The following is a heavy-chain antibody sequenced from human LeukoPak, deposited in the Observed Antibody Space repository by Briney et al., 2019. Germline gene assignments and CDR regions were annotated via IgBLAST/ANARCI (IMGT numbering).Heavy chain of an antibody. D-gene: IGHD6-6*01. CDR1: GFTFSDYY. CDR3: ARREQQLGNDAFDI. V-gene: IGHV3-11*01. CDR2: ISSSGSTI. Sequence: PGGSLRLSCAASGFTFSDYYMSRIRQAPGKGLEWVSYISSSGSTIYYADSVKGRFTISRDNAKNSLYLQMNSLRAEDTAVYYCARREQQLGNDAFDIWGQGTMVTVSS. J-gene: IGHJ3*02.